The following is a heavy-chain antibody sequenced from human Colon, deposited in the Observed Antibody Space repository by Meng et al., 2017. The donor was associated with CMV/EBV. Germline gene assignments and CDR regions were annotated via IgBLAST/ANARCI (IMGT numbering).Heavy chain of an antibody. CDR3: GTFGGDFDY. J-gene: IGHJ4*02. CDR2: INPYSGDT. Sequence: QVHLMHAGAEKREPGASGQVSCKASGYTFTGYFIHWVRRAPGQGLEWMGWINPYSGDTIYAQKFQVGVTMTRDASITTAYLELRSLKSDDTAVYYCGTFGGDFDYWGQGTLVTVSS. CDR1: GYTFTGYF. D-gene: IGHD3-3*01. V-gene: IGHV1-2*02.